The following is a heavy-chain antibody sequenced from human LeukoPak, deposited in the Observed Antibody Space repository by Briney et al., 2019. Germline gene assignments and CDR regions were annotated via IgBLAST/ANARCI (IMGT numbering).Heavy chain of an antibody. Sequence: GGSLRLSCAASGFTFNSYSMNWVRQAPGKGLEWVSSISSSSSYIYYADSVKGRFTISRDNAKNSLYLQMNSLRAEDTAVYYCAREDGGLRYFDWLSTPHGEHYFDYWGQGTLVTVPS. J-gene: IGHJ4*02. CDR3: AREDGGLRYFDWLSTPHGEHYFDY. V-gene: IGHV3-21*01. CDR2: ISSSSSYI. CDR1: GFTFNSYS. D-gene: IGHD3-9*01.